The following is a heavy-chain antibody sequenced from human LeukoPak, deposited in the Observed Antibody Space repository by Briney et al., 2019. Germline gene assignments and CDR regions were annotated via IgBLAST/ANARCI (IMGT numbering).Heavy chain of an antibody. V-gene: IGHV1-2*02. D-gene: IGHD3-10*01. Sequence: WASVKVSCKASVYTFTGYYMHWVRQAPGQGVEWMGWINPNSGGTNYAQKFQGRVTMTRDTSISTAYMELSRLRSDDTAVYYCAFYGSGSYLRKTGDYWGQGSLVTVSS. CDR2: INPNSGGT. CDR3: AFYGSGSYLRKTGDY. CDR1: VYTFTGYY. J-gene: IGHJ4*02.